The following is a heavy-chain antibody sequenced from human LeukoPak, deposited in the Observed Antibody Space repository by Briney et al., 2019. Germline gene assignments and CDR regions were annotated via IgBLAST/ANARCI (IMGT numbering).Heavy chain of an antibody. D-gene: IGHD6-13*01. J-gene: IGHJ4*02. CDR3: AKVRGSSSWKRMYYFDY. CDR1: GFTFSSYA. Sequence: GGSLRLSCAASGFTFSSYAMSWVRQAPGRGLEWVSAISGSGGSTYYADSVKGGFTISRDNSKNTLYLQMNRLRAEDTAVYYCAKVRGSSSWKRMYYFDYWGQGTLVTVSS. CDR2: ISGSGGST. V-gene: IGHV3-23*01.